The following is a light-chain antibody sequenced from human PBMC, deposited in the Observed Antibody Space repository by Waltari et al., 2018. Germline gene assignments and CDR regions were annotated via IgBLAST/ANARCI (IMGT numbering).Light chain of an antibody. J-gene: IGLJ2*01. CDR2: LNGDGSH. V-gene: IGLV4-69*01. CDR3: QTWDTDIHVV. CDR1: SGHSHYA. Sequence: QLVLTQSPSASASLGASVTLTCTLSSGHSHYAIAWHQQQPKKGPRYLMKLNGDGSHTKGDGIPDRFSGSSSGAERFLTSSSLQSEDEGDYYCQTWDTDIHVVFGGGTKLIVL.